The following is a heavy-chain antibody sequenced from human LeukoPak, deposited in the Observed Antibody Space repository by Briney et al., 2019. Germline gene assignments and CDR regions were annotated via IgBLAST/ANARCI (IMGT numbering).Heavy chain of an antibody. CDR2: ISWNSGSI. CDR3: AKDIGSGSSGYYYYMDV. V-gene: IGHV3-9*01. Sequence: WIRQPPGKGLEWVSGISWNSGSIGYADSVKGRFTISRDNAKNSLYLQMNSLRAEDTALYYCAKDIGSGSSGYYYYMDVWGKGTTVTISS. D-gene: IGHD3-10*01. J-gene: IGHJ6*03.